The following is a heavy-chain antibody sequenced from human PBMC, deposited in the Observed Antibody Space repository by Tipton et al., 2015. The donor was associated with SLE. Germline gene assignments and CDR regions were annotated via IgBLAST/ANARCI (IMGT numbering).Heavy chain of an antibody. J-gene: IGHJ4*02. Sequence: TLSLTCTVSGGSVSSGSYYWAWIRQPPGKGPEWIGTIYYNGSTYYYPSLKSRITISVGTSKNQFSLEVRSVTAADTAVYYCVRLRSKVLIDYWGQGTLVTVSS. D-gene: IGHD2-8*01. CDR2: IYYNGST. CDR1: GGSVSSGSYY. CDR3: VRLRSKVLIDY. V-gene: IGHV4-39*07.